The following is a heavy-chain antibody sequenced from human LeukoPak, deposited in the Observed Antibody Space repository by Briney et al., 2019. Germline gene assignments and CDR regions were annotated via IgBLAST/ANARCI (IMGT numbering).Heavy chain of an antibody. Sequence: GGSLRLSCVASGFTFSTYWMHWVRQVPGKGLEWVSRINRDGSTTTYADSVEGRFTISRDNAKNTVFLQLNSLRAEDTAIYYCTRDPWGYRAGVMDLWGLGTLVTVSS. CDR2: INRDGSTT. D-gene: IGHD1-1*01. CDR3: TRDPWGYRAGVMDL. CDR1: GFTFSTYW. J-gene: IGHJ4*02. V-gene: IGHV3-74*03.